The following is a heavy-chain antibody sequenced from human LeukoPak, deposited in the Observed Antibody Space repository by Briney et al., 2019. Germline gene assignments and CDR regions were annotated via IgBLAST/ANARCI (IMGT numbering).Heavy chain of an antibody. V-gene: IGHV3-11*01. D-gene: IGHD5-18*01. CDR2: ISSSDSTM. J-gene: IGHJ3*02. Sequence: GGSLRLSCAASGFTFSDYYMSWIRQAPGKGLEWVSSISSSDSTMYYADSVKGRFTISRDNAKNSLYLQMNSLRAEDTAVYYCARGPGALVGHAFDIWGQGTMVTVSS. CDR3: ARGPGALVGHAFDI. CDR1: GFTFSDYY.